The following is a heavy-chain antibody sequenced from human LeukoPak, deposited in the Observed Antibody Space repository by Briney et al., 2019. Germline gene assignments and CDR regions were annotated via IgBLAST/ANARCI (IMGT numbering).Heavy chain of an antibody. CDR2: IIPIFGTA. Sequence: ASVKVSCKASGGTFSSYAISWVRQAPGQGLEWMGGIIPIFGTANYAQKFQGRVTITADESTSTVYMELSSLRSEDTAVYYCARGEVVTYFDYWGQGTLVTVSS. CDR1: GGTFSSYA. D-gene: IGHD4-23*01. V-gene: IGHV1-69*13. CDR3: ARGEVVTYFDY. J-gene: IGHJ4*02.